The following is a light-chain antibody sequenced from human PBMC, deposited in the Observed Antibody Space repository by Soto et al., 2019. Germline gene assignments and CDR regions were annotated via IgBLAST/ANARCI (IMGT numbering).Light chain of an antibody. V-gene: IGLV4-69*02. CDR2: VNSDGSH. Sequence: QSVLTQSTSASASLGASVNLTCTLSSGHSNYAIAWHQQQPEKGPRYFVNVNSDGSHTKGDGIPDRFSGSSSGADRYLTISSLQSEDEADYYCQTWGTGIPVFGGGTKLTVL. CDR3: QTWGTGIPV. J-gene: IGLJ3*02. CDR1: SGHSNYA.